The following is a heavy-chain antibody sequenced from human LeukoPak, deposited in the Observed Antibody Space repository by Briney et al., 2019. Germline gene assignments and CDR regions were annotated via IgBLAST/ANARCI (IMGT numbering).Heavy chain of an antibody. CDR2: VSSSGSNI. Sequence: GGSLRLSCAASGFTFSSYEMNWVRQAPGKGLEWVSYVSSSGSNIYYADSVKGRFTISRDNAKNSLYLQMNSLRTEDTAVYYCAELGITMIGGVWGKGTTVTISS. D-gene: IGHD3-10*02. V-gene: IGHV3-48*03. J-gene: IGHJ6*04. CDR1: GFTFSSYE. CDR3: AELGITMIGGV.